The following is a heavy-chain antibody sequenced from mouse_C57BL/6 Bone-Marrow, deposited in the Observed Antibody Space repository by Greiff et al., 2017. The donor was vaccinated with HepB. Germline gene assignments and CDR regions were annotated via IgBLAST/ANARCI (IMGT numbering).Heavy chain of an antibody. CDR2: IDPSDSYT. CDR1: GYTFTSYW. D-gene: IGHD6-5*01. J-gene: IGHJ1*03. Sequence: VQLQQPGAELVKPGASVKLSCKASGYTFTSYWMQWVKQRPGQGLEWIGEIDPSDSYTNYNQKFKGKATLTVDTSSSTAYMQRSSLTSEDSAVYYCARPPKPIWYFDVWGTGTTVTVSS. V-gene: IGHV1-50*01. CDR3: ARPPKPIWYFDV.